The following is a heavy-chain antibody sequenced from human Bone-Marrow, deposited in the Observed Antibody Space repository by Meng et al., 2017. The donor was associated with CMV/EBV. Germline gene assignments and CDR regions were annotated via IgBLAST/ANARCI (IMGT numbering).Heavy chain of an antibody. Sequence: GESLKISCAASGFTFSSYSMNWVRQAPGKGLVWVSRINSDGSITNYADSVKGRFTISRDNAQNTLYLQMNSLRAEDTAVYFCARAQFDPWGQGTLVTVSS. CDR3: ARAQFDP. CDR1: GFTFSSYS. J-gene: IGHJ5*02. CDR2: INSDGSIT. V-gene: IGHV3-74*01.